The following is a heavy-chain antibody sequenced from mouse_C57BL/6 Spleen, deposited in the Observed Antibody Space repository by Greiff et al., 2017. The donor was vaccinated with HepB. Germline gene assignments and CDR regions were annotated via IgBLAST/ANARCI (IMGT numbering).Heavy chain of an antibody. CDR2: IYPGGGYT. CDR3: ARWGTTVSPYFDY. V-gene: IGHV1-63*01. Sequence: LMESGAELVRPGTSVKMSCKASGYTFTNYWIGWAKQRPGHGLEWIGDIYPGGGYTNYNEKFKGKATLTADKSSSTAYMQFSSLTSEDSAIYYCARWGTTVSPYFDYWGQGTTLTVSS. J-gene: IGHJ2*01. CDR1: GYTFTNYW. D-gene: IGHD1-1*01.